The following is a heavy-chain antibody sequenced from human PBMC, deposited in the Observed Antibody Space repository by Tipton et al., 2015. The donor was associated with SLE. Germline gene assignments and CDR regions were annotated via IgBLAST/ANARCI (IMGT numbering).Heavy chain of an antibody. V-gene: IGHV4-39*07. CDR1: GDSISSNSHY. Sequence: GLVKPSETLSLTCTVSGDSISSNSHYWGWIRQPPGKGLEWIGSVYHSGSTYYNPSLKSRVTISVDTSKNQFSLKLSSVTAADTAVYYCARAPGLDRDYQYYYYMDVWGKGTTVTVSS. D-gene: IGHD3/OR15-3a*01. CDR2: VYHSGST. CDR3: ARAPGLDRDYQYYYYMDV. J-gene: IGHJ6*03.